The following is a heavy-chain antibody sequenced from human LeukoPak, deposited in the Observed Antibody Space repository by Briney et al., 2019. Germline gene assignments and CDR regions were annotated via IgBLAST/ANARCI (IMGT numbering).Heavy chain of an antibody. D-gene: IGHD3-10*01. J-gene: IGHJ4*02. Sequence: AGGSRRLSCVVSGFTFSNYSMNWVRQAPGQGLEWVSYISSRSSSIYYLDSVKGRFTISRDNAKNALYLQMNSLRAEDTAVYFCARQTYYYGSGTSYYYFDYWGQGTLVTVSS. CDR3: ARQTYYYGSGTSYYYFDY. V-gene: IGHV3-48*01. CDR2: ISSRSSSI. CDR1: GFTFSNYS.